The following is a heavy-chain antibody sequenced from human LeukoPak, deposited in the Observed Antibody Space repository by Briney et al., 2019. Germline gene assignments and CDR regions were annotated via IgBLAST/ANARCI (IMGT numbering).Heavy chain of an antibody. V-gene: IGHV4-34*01. D-gene: IGHD4-17*01. CDR2: INHSGST. Sequence: SETLSLTCAVYGGSFSGYYWSWIRQPPGKGLEWIGEINHSGSTNYNPSLKSRVTISVDTSKNQFSLKLSSVTAADTAVYYCAKGSHGDYGLEYFQHWGQGTLVTVSS. CDR3: AKGSHGDYGLEYFQH. J-gene: IGHJ1*01. CDR1: GGSFSGYY.